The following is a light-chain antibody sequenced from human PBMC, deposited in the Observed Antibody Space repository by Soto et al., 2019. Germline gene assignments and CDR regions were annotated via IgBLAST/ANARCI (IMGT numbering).Light chain of an antibody. CDR3: QQFKSYPLT. CDR1: QGISSY. Sequence: DIQLTQSPSFLSASLGDRVTITCRASQGISSYLAWYQQKPGKAPKLLIYAASTLQSGVPSRFRGSGSGTDFTLTISSLQPEDFETYYCQQFKSYPLTFGGGTKVDIK. V-gene: IGKV1-9*01. J-gene: IGKJ4*01. CDR2: AAS.